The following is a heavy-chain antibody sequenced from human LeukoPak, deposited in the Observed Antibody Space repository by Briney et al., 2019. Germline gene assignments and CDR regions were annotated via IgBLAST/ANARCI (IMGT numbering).Heavy chain of an antibody. Sequence: PGGSLRLSCAASGFTFSSYAMSWLRQAPGKGLEWVSAMSGSGGSTYYADSVKGRFTISRDNSKNTLYLQMNSLRAEDTAVYYCAKDPYSGSYCLVYWGQGTLVTVSS. CDR3: AKDPYSGSYCLVY. D-gene: IGHD1-26*01. CDR1: GFTFSSYA. V-gene: IGHV3-23*01. J-gene: IGHJ4*02. CDR2: MSGSGGST.